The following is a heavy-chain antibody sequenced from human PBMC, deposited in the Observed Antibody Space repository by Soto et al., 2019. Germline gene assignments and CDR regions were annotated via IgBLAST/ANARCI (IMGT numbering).Heavy chain of an antibody. Sequence: LRLSCAGSGFTFGDSYMSWIRQAPGKGLEWLSYISPGSRYPAYADSVKGRFTISRDNAKRSLYLQMMGLTAEDTAIYYCVRGGGGGLFDPWGQGTMVTVSS. CDR1: GFTFGDSY. CDR3: VRGGGGGLFDP. CDR2: ISPGSRYP. V-gene: IGHV3-11*06. D-gene: IGHD2-15*01. J-gene: IGHJ5*02.